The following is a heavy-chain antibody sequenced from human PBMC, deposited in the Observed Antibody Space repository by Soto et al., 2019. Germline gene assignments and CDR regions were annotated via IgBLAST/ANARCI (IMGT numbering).Heavy chain of an antibody. Sequence: QVQLVESGGGLVKPGGCLRLSCAASGFTFSDYYMSWIRQAPGKGLEWVSYISSSGSDTNYADSVKGRFTVSRDNAKNSRYLQMNSLRAEGPAGYYCARSLRGYGGCRGYWGQGTLVTVSS. J-gene: IGHJ4*02. CDR3: ARSLRGYGGCRGY. CDR2: ISSSGSDT. CDR1: GFTFSDYY. D-gene: IGHD5-12*01. V-gene: IGHV3-11*05.